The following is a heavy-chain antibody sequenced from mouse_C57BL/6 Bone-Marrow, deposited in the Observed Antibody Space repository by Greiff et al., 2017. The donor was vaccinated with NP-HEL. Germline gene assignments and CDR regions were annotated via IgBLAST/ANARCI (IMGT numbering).Heavy chain of an antibody. CDR1: GFNIKDDY. J-gene: IGHJ4*01. V-gene: IGHV14-4*01. CDR3: AAGGGGPYAMDY. Sequence: VQLQQSGAELVRPGASVKLSCTVSGFNIKDDYMHWVKQRPEQGLEWIGWIDPENGDTDYASKFQGQATLTADTSSNTAYLQLSSLTSEDTAVYDCAAGGGGPYAMDYGGRGTAVTVTA. CDR2: IDPENGDT. D-gene: IGHD1-1*02.